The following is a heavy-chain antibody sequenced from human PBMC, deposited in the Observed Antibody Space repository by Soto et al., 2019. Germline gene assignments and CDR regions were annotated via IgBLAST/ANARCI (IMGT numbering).Heavy chain of an antibody. D-gene: IGHD3-22*01. V-gene: IGHV3-11*06. CDR2: ISSSDAGSYT. J-gene: IGHJ4*02. CDR1: GLTFRDYY. CDR3: VQNNDSGGYSSAGY. Sequence: GGSLRRSLAASGLTFRDYYMSRIRQAPGKVLELLSYISSSDAGSYTNSAVSVKGRFTISIDSARNSLYLQMNSLRAEDTGIYYCVQNNDSGGYSSAGYGGQGTIVTVSS.